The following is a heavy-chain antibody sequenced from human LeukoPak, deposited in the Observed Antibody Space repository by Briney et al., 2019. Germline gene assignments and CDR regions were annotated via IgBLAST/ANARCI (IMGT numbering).Heavy chain of an antibody. CDR3: ASTTVTTKVY. CDR2: IYYSEST. D-gene: IGHD4-11*01. Sequence: SETLSLTCTVSGGSISSSSYYWGWIRQPPGKGLEWIGSIYYSESTYYNPSLKSRVTISVDTSKNQFSLKLSFVTAADTAVYYRASTTVTTKVYWGQGTLVTVSS. V-gene: IGHV4-39*01. J-gene: IGHJ4*02. CDR1: GGSISSSSYY.